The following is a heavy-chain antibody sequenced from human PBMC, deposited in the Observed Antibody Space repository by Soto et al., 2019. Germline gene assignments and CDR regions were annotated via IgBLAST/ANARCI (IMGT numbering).Heavy chain of an antibody. CDR1: GGSFSGYY. V-gene: IGHV4-34*01. CDR2: INHSGST. J-gene: IGHJ6*02. CDR3: AKGFLEWSAPDYYYYGMDV. D-gene: IGHD3-3*01. Sequence: SETLSLTCAVYGGSFSGYYWSWIRHPPGKGLEWIGEINHSGSTNYNPSLKSRVTISVDTSKNQFSLKLSSVTAADTAVYYCAKGFLEWSAPDYYYYGMDVWGQGTTVTVSS.